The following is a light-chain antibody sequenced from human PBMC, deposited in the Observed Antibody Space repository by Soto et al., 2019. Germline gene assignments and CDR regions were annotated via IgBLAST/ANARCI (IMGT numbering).Light chain of an antibody. V-gene: IGKV3-11*01. CDR2: DAS. CDR1: QSVGSNY. J-gene: IGKJ4*01. Sequence: EVVLTQSPGTLSLSPGERATLSCRASQSVGSNYLAWYQQKPGQAPRLLIYDASNRATGIPARFSGSGSGTEFTLTISSLEPEDFAVYYCQQRSNWPLTFGGGTKVDIK. CDR3: QQRSNWPLT.